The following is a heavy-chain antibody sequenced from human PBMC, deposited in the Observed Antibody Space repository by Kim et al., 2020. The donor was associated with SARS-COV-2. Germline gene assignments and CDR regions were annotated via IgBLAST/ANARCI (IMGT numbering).Heavy chain of an antibody. J-gene: IGHJ6*02. CDR3: ARPSRWGDIGYYAMDV. D-gene: IGHD3-16*01. V-gene: IGHV3-30*01. Sequence: DSVKGRLTISKDNSRNTLSVQMNSLRTEDTAVYYCARPSRWGDIGYYAMDVWGQGTTVTVSS.